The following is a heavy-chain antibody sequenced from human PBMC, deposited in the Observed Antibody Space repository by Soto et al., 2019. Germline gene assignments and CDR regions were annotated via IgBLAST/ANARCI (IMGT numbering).Heavy chain of an antibody. CDR3: AVGNYDFWSGYWPLDY. CDR1: GGSFSGYY. Sequence: SETLSLTCAVYGGSFSGYYWSWIRQPPGKGLEWIGEINHSGSTNYNPSLESRVTISVDTSKNQFSLKLSSVTAADTAVYYCAVGNYDFWSGYWPLDYWGQGTLVTVSS. D-gene: IGHD3-3*01. CDR2: INHSGST. J-gene: IGHJ4*02. V-gene: IGHV4-34*01.